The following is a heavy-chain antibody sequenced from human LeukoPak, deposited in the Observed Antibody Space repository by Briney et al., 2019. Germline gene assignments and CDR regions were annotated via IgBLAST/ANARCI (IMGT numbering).Heavy chain of an antibody. J-gene: IGHJ4*02. Sequence: SETLSLTCTVSGGSISSSSYYWGWIRQPPGKGLEWIGSIYYSGSTYYNPSLKSRVTISVDTSKNQFSLKLSSVTAADTAVYYCARDPSRSSGSYYWGQGTLVTVSS. D-gene: IGHD6-19*01. CDR2: IYYSGST. CDR3: ARDPSRSSGSYY. CDR1: GGSISSSSYY. V-gene: IGHV4-39*07.